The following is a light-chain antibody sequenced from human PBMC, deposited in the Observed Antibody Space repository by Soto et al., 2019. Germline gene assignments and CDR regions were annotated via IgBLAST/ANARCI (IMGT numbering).Light chain of an antibody. J-gene: IGLJ2*01. CDR2: DDS. Sequence: SYELTQPPSVSVAPGQTARITCGGNNIGSKSVHWYQQKPGQAPVLVVYDDSDRPSGIPERFSGSKSGNTAALTVSGLQAEDEAVYYCSSYAGSLVVFGGGTKVTVL. CDR3: SSYAGSLVV. V-gene: IGLV3-21*02. CDR1: NIGSKS.